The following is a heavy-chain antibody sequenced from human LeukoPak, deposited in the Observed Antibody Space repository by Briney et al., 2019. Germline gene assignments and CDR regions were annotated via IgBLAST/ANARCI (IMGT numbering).Heavy chain of an antibody. Sequence: GGSLRLSCAASGFTYSGYWMHWARQAPGKGLVWVSCIKGDGSDTGYADSVKGRFTISRDNAKNMLYLQMNSLRVEDTAVYYCARDPRNKGFDPWGQGTLVTVSA. J-gene: IGHJ5*02. V-gene: IGHV3-74*01. CDR1: GFTYSGYW. CDR2: IKGDGSDT. CDR3: ARDPRNKGFDP. D-gene: IGHD1/OR15-1a*01.